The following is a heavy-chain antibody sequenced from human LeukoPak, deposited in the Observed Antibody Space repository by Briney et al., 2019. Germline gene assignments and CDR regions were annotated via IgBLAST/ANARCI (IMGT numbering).Heavy chain of an antibody. CDR1: GYTFTSYD. J-gene: IGHJ5*02. V-gene: IGHV1-8*03. Sequence: ASVTVSCKASGYTFTSYDINWVRQATGQGLEWMGWMNPNSGNTGYAQKFQGRVTITRNTSISTAYMELSSLRSEDTAVYYCARGRGKLVPAAILNWFDPWGQGTLVTVCS. D-gene: IGHD2-2*01. CDR2: MNPNSGNT. CDR3: ARGRGKLVPAAILNWFDP.